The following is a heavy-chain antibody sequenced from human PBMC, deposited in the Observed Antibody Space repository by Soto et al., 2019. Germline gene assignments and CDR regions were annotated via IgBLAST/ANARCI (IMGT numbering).Heavy chain of an antibody. CDR2: INHSGST. CDR1: GGSFSGYY. V-gene: IGHV4-34*01. Sequence: QVQLQQWGAGLLKPSETLSLTCAVYGGSFSGYYWSWIRQPPGKGLEWIGEINHSGSTNYNPSLKSRVNISVDTSKDKFSLKLSSVTAADTAVYYCARVRCSSTSCYGRFWVPIDYWGQGTLVTVSS. CDR3: ARVRCSSTSCYGRFWVPIDY. D-gene: IGHD2-2*01. J-gene: IGHJ4*02.